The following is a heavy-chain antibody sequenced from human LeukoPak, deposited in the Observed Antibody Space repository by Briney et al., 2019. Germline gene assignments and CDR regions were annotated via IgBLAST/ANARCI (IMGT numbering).Heavy chain of an antibody. CDR3: ARVSYGGNEIGY. D-gene: IGHD4-23*01. Sequence: NPSETLSLTCTVSGGSISSYYWSWIRQPPGKGLEWIGYIYYSRSTNYNPSLKSRVTISVDTSKNQFSLKLSSVTAADTAVYYCARVSYGGNEIGYWGQGTLVTVSS. CDR2: IYYSRST. V-gene: IGHV4-59*01. J-gene: IGHJ4*02. CDR1: GGSISSYY.